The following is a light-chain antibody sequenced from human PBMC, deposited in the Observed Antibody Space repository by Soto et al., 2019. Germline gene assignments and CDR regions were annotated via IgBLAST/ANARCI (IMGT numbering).Light chain of an antibody. CDR1: ESLLHTNCDHN. CDR3: MQDNHFPRT. J-gene: IGKJ1*01. V-gene: IGKV2-24*01. Sequence: VLTQTPLSSPVTIGQSASFSCRSNESLLHTNCDHNFNWLQQRPGQPPRILIYKISERFSGVPDRFSGSGAGTDFTLKISRVEAEDVGVYYCMQDNHFPRTFGQGTRVEIQ. CDR2: KIS.